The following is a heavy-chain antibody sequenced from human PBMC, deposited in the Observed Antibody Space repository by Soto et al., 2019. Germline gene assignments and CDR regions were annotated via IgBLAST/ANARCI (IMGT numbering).Heavy chain of an antibody. Sequence: EVQLLESGGGLVQPGGSLRLSCAASGFTFSSYAMSWVRQAPGKGLEWVSAISGSGGSTYYADSVKGQFTFSRDDSKNTPYLQINNLREQDTDVYYGAKDALGWQGKSVVVAAGQHGDFDLWGRGTLVTVSS. J-gene: IGHJ2*01. CDR2: ISGSGGST. D-gene: IGHD2-15*01. V-gene: IGHV3-23*01. CDR3: AKDALGWQGKSVVVAAGQHGDFDL. CDR1: GFTFSSYA.